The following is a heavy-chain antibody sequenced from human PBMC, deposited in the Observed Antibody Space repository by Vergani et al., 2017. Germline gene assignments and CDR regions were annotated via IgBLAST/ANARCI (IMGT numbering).Heavy chain of an antibody. CDR3: VRDLYSRGPFDV. V-gene: IGHV4-38-2*02. J-gene: IGHJ4*01. Sequence: QVQPQESGPGLVKPSETLSLTCNVSGVSITRGNYWGWFRQSPGTGLEWIASVFHLGTVYYNPSLRSRVRISIDAYNVLSLRLQSVTAADTAVYFCVRDLYSRGPFDVWGQGSLVTVSS. CDR1: GVSITRGNY. CDR2: VFHLGTV. D-gene: IGHD3-22*01.